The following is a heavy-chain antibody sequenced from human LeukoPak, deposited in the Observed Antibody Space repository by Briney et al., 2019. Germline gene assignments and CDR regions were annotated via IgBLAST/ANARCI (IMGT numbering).Heavy chain of an antibody. CDR1: GFTFSSYG. V-gene: IGHV3-33*01. J-gene: IGHJ6*02. CDR3: AREASGSLYYYYYYGMDV. Sequence: GRSLRLSCAASGFTFSSYGMQWVRQAPGKGLEWVAVISYDGSNKYYADSVKGRFTISRDNSKNTLYLQMNSLRAEDTAVYYCAREASGSLYYYYYYGMDVWGQGTTVTVSS. D-gene: IGHD1-26*01. CDR2: ISYDGSNK.